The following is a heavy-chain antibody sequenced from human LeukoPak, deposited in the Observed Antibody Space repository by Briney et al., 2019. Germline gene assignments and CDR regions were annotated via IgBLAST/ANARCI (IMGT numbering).Heavy chain of an antibody. CDR1: GYTFTSYD. V-gene: IGHV1-8*01. Sequence: ASVKVSCKASGYTFTSYDINWVRQATGQGLEWMGWVNPNSGNTGYAQKFQGRVTITADKSTSTAYMELSSLRSEDTAVYYCARDRGEYYDSSGYYSYWGQGTLVTVSS. J-gene: IGHJ4*02. CDR3: ARDRGEYYDSSGYYSY. CDR2: VNPNSGNT. D-gene: IGHD3-22*01.